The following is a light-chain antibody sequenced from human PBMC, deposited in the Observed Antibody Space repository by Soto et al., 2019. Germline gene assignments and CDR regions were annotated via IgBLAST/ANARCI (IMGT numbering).Light chain of an antibody. Sequence: QAVVTQPPSVSGAPGQSITISCTGSSSNVGAGYDVHWYQQLPGTAPKLLIFGNNNRPSGVPDRFSGSKTGTSASLAITGLQAEDEGDYYCQSYDNTLGVVFGGGTKLTVL. V-gene: IGLV1-40*01. CDR1: SSNVGAGYD. CDR2: GNN. J-gene: IGLJ2*01. CDR3: QSYDNTLGVV.